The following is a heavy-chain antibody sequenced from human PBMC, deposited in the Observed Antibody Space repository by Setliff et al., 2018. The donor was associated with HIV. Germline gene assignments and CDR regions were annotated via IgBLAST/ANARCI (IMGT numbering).Heavy chain of an antibody. J-gene: IGHJ4*02. Sequence: SCKASGGTFSSYAISWVRQAPERGLEWVSAISGSGGNTYYADSVKGRFTISRDNSKNTLYLQMNSLRAEDTAVYYCAKEVLEIAVAASWGQGTLVTVPQ. V-gene: IGHV3-23*01. CDR1: GGTFSSYA. CDR2: ISGSGGNT. D-gene: IGHD6-19*01. CDR3: AKEVLEIAVAAS.